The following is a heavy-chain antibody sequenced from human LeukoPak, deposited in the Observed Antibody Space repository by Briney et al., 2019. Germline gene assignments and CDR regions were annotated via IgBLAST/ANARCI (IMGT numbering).Heavy chain of an antibody. V-gene: IGHV3-7*01. CDR3: AREGPRGNSQFDY. CDR1: GFTFSDSW. D-gene: IGHD2/OR15-2a*01. J-gene: IGHJ4*02. CDR2: IKQDGSEK. Sequence: PGGSLRLSCAASGFTFSDSWMSWVRQAPGKGLEYVAHIKQDGSEKYYVDSVKGRFTISRDNSKNTLYLQMNSLRAEDTAIYYCAREGPRGNSQFDYWGQGTLVTVSS.